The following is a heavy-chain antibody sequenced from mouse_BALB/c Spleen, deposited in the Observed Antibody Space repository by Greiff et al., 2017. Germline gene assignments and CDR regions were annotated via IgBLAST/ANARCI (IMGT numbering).Heavy chain of an antibody. CDR1: GFSLSTSGMG. CDR3: ARTSYYFDY. CDR2: IYWDDDK. Sequence: QVTLKESGPGILQPSQTLSLTCSFSGFSLSTSGMGVSWIRQPSGKGLEWLAHIYWDDDKRYNPSLKSRLTISKDTSSNQVFLKITSVDTADTATYYCARTSYYFDYWGQGTTLTVSS. V-gene: IGHV8-12*01. J-gene: IGHJ2*01.